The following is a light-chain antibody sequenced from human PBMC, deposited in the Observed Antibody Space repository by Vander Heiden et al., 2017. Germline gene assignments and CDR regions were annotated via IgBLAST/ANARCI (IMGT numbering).Light chain of an antibody. CDR3: AAWDDSLNVWV. V-gene: IGLV1-47*02. J-gene: IGLJ3*02. Sequence: QSVLTQPPSASGTPGQRVTISCSGSSSKIGDNYVYWYQHLPGTAPKLLVHSNNQRTSGVPDRFSGSKSGTSASLAISGPRSEDEADYYCAAWDDSLNVWVFGGGTKLTVL. CDR1: SSKIGDNY. CDR2: SNN.